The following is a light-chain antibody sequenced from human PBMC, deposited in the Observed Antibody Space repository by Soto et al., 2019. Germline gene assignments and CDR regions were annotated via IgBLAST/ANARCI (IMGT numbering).Light chain of an antibody. CDR1: QTISSW. J-gene: IGKJ1*01. CDR3: QHYNSYSEA. Sequence: DIQMTQSPSTLSGSVGDRVTITCRASQTISSWLAWYQQKPGKAPKLLIYKASTLKIGVSSRFSGSGSGTEFTLTISSLQPDDFATYYCQHYNSYSEAFGQGTKVELK. CDR2: KAS. V-gene: IGKV1-5*03.